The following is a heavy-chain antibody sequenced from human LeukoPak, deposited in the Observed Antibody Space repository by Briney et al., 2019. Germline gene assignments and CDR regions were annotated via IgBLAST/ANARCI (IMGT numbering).Heavy chain of an antibody. V-gene: IGHV3-30*02. CDR3: AKDRIVGAGDYFDY. Sequence: PGGSLRLSCAASGFTFNNFGMHWVRQAPGKGLEWVSFIGYEGVHKYYADSVKGRFTISKDNSKATLYLQMNSLRPEDTAVYYCAKDRIVGAGDYFDYWGQGTLVTVSS. J-gene: IGHJ4*02. D-gene: IGHD1-26*01. CDR1: GFTFNNFG. CDR2: IGYEGVHK.